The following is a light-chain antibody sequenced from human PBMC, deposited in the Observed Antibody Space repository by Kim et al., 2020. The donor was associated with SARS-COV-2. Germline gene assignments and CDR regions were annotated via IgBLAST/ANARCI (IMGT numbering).Light chain of an antibody. Sequence: ASVGDRVTITCQASQDIRYYLNWYQHKRGTAPKVLIYDASKLQTGVPSRFSGSGSGTDFTLTISSLQPEDIATYYCLQTDYLPLTFGGGTKVDIK. CDR1: QDIRYY. CDR3: LQTDYLPLT. V-gene: IGKV1-33*01. CDR2: DAS. J-gene: IGKJ4*01.